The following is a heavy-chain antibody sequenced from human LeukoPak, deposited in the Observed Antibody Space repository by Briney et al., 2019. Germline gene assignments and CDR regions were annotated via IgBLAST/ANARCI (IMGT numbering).Heavy chain of an antibody. CDR3: TRDRGTYNWLDP. CDR2: IDRPAKSYAT. V-gene: IGHV3-73*01. CDR1: GFTLSDSA. Sequence: GGSLRLSCAASGFTLSDSAIHWVRRASGKGLEWVGLIDRPAKSYATACGASVGGRFTISRDDSKNTAYLQMDSLKTEDTALYYCTRDRGTYNWLDPWGQGTLVTVSS. D-gene: IGHD1-26*01. J-gene: IGHJ5*02.